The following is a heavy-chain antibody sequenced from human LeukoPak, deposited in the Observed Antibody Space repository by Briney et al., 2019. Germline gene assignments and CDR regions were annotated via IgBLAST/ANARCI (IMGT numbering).Heavy chain of an antibody. Sequence: GGSLRLSCAASGFTFSSYSMNWVRQAPGKGLEWVSYITSSSSTIYYADSVKGRFTIARDTAKNSLYLQMNSLRDEDTAVYYCARGIAVAGTDFDYWGQGTLVTVSS. J-gene: IGHJ4*02. CDR1: GFTFSSYS. CDR2: ITSSSSTI. CDR3: ARGIAVAGTDFDY. V-gene: IGHV3-48*02. D-gene: IGHD6-19*01.